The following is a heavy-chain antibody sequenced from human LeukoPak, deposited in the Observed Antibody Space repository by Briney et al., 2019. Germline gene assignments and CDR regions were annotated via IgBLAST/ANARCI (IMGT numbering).Heavy chain of an antibody. V-gene: IGHV3-23*01. J-gene: IGHJ4*02. CDR3: AKDQGTDYGGGDFDY. CDR1: GFTFSSYA. Sequence: GGSLRLSCAASGFTFSSYAMSWVRQAPGKGLEWVSAISGSDGSTYYADSVKGRFTISRDNSKNTLYLQMNSLRAEDTAVYYCAKDQGTDYGGGDFDYWGQGTLVTVSS. D-gene: IGHD4-17*01. CDR2: ISGSDGST.